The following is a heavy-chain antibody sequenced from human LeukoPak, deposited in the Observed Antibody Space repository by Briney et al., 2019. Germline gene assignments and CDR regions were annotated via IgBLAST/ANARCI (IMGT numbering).Heavy chain of an antibody. V-gene: IGHV4-59*01. CDR3: ARVRALSYYDSSGDLYYFDY. D-gene: IGHD3-22*01. CDR2: IYYSGST. CDR1: GGSISSYY. Sequence: SETLSLTCTVSGGSISSYYWSWIRQPPGKRLEWIGYIYYSGSTSYNPSLKSRVTISVDTSKNQISLKLSSVTAADTAVYYCARVRALSYYDSSGDLYYFDYWGQGTLVTVSS. J-gene: IGHJ4*02.